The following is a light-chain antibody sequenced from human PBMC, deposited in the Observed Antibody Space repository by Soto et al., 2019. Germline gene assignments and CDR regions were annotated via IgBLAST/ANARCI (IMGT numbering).Light chain of an antibody. CDR2: EVS. CDR3: SSYTSSSTPVL. V-gene: IGLV2-14*01. J-gene: IGLJ2*01. Sequence: QSALTQPPSASGSPGQSVTISCTGTTSDIGAYNYVSWYQQRPGKAPKLIIYEVSNRPSGVSNRFSGSKSGNTASLTISGLQAEDEADYYCSSYTSSSTPVLFGGGTKLTVL. CDR1: TSDIGAYNY.